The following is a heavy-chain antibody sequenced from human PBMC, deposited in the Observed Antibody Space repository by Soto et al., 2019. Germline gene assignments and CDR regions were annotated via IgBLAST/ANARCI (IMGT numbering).Heavy chain of an antibody. V-gene: IGHV3-30*03. CDR2: ISYDGSNK. J-gene: IGHJ6*02. D-gene: IGHD2-2*01. Sequence: GGSLRLSCAASGFTFSSYGMHWVRQAPGKGLEWVAVISYDGSNKYYADSVKGRFTISRDNAKNTLYLQMNSLRAEDTAVYYCARDLSSCTSARCYSYYYGMDVWGQGTTVTVSS. CDR3: ARDLSSCTSARCYSYYYGMDV. CDR1: GFTFSSYG.